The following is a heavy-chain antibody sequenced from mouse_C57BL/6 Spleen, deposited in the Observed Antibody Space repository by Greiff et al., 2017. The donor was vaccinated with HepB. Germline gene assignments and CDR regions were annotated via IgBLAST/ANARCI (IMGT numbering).Heavy chain of an antibody. J-gene: IGHJ1*03. D-gene: IGHD1-1*01. CDR3: EREYYGSSYGYFDV. CDR2: INPNNGGT. Sequence: EVQLQQSGPELVKPGASVKMSCKASGYTFTDYNMHWVKQSHGKSLEWIGYINPNNGGTSYNQKFKGKATLTVNKSSSTAYMELRSLTSEDSAVYYCEREYYGSSYGYFDVWGTGTTVTVSS. CDR1: GYTFTDYN. V-gene: IGHV1-22*01.